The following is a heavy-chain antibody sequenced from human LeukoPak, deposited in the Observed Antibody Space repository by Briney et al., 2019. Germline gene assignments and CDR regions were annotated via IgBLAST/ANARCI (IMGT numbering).Heavy chain of an antibody. V-gene: IGHV3-23*01. J-gene: IGHJ6*02. CDR2: ISGSGGST. Sequence: GSLRLSCAASGFTFSSYAMSWVRQAPGKGLEWVSAISGSGGSTYYADSVKGRFTISRDNSKNKLYPQMNSLRAEDTAVYYCAKAETRRLRYFDWLSPRPYYYYGMDVWGQGTTVTVSS. CDR1: GFTFSSYA. CDR3: AKAETRRLRYFDWLSPRPYYYYGMDV. D-gene: IGHD3-9*01.